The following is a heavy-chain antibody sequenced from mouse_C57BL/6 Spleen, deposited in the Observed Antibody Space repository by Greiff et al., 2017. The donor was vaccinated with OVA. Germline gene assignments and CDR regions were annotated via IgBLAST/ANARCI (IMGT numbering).Heavy chain of an antibody. Sequence: QVQLKESGAELVKPGASVKISCKASGYAFSSYWMNWVKQRPGKGLEWIGQIYPGDGDTNYNGKFKGKATLTADKSSSTAYMQLSSLTSEDSAVYFCARWGRYYFDYWGQGTTLTVSS. J-gene: IGHJ2*01. CDR1: GYAFSSYW. CDR2: IYPGDGDT. CDR3: ARWGRYYFDY. V-gene: IGHV1-80*01.